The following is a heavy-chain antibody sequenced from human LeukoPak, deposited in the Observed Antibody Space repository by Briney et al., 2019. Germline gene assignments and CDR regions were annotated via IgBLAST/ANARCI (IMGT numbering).Heavy chain of an antibody. CDR2: IYTSGST. CDR1: GGSISSYY. D-gene: IGHD2-15*01. V-gene: IGHV4-4*07. J-gene: IGHJ6*02. CDR3: ASSGREGYCSGGSCPDPYYYYGMDV. Sequence: SETLSLTCTVSGGSISSYYWSWIRQPAGKGLEWIGRIYTSGSTNYNPSLKSRVTMSVDTSKNQFSLKLSSVTAADTAVYYCASSGREGYCSGGSCPDPYYYYGMDVWGQGTTVTVSS.